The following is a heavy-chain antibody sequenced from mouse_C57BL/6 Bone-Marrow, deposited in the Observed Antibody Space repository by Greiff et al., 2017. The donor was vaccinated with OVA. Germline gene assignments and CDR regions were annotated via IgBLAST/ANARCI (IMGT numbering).Heavy chain of an antibody. Sequence: EVKLQESGPGLVKPSRSLSLTCSVTGYSITSGYYWNWIRQFPGNKLEWMGYISYDGSNNYNPSLKNRISITRDTSKNQFFLKLNSVTTEDTATYYCATHDYVFAYWGQGTLVTVSA. V-gene: IGHV3-6*01. J-gene: IGHJ3*01. CDR2: ISYDGSN. CDR1: GYSITSGYY. CDR3: ATHDYVFAY. D-gene: IGHD2-4*01.